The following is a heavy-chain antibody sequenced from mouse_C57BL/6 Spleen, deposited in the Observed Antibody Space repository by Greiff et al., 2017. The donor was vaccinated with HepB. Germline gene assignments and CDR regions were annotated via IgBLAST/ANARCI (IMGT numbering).Heavy chain of an antibody. CDR2: IDPETGGT. D-gene: IGHD1-1*01. Sequence: VKLQESGAELVRPGASVTLSCKASGYTFTDYEMHWVKQTPVHGLEWIGAIDPETGGTAYNQKFKGKAILTADKSSSTAYMELRSLTSEDSAVYYCTRRDYYGSFFDYWGQGTTLTVSS. V-gene: IGHV1-15*01. CDR3: TRRDYYGSFFDY. CDR1: GYTFTDYE. J-gene: IGHJ2*01.